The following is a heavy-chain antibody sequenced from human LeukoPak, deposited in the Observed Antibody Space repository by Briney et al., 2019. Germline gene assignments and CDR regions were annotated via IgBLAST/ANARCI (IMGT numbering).Heavy chain of an antibody. CDR1: GFTFSSYA. CDR2: ISGSGGST. Sequence: GGSLRLSCAASGFTFSSYAMSWVRQAPGKGLEWVSAISGSGGSTYYADSVKGRFTISRDNSKDTLYLQMNSLRAEDTAVYYCARDYGDYKFDYWGQGTLVTVSS. CDR3: ARDYGDYKFDY. D-gene: IGHD4-17*01. V-gene: IGHV3-23*01. J-gene: IGHJ4*02.